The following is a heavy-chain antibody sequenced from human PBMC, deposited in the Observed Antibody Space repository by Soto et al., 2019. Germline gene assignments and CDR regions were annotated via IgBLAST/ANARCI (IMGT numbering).Heavy chain of an antibody. Sequence: QVQLVESGGGVVQPGRSLRLSCAASGFTFSSYAMHWVRQAPGKGLEWVAVISYDGSNKYYADSVKGRFTTSRDNSKNTLYLQMNSLRAEDTAVYYCASEDTAMVSGMDVWGQGTTVTVSS. V-gene: IGHV3-30-3*01. CDR3: ASEDTAMVSGMDV. CDR1: GFTFSSYA. CDR2: ISYDGSNK. D-gene: IGHD5-18*01. J-gene: IGHJ6*02.